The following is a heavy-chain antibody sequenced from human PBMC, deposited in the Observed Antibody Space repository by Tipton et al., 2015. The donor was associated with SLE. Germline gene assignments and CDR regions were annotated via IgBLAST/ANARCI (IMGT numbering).Heavy chain of an antibody. CDR1: GFTVSINY. CDR2: ISGGGGST. J-gene: IGHJ4*02. Sequence: SLRLSCAASGFTVSINYMNWVRLAPGKGLEWVSFISGGGGSTYYRDSVKGRFTISRDDSKNTLYLQMNSLRAEDTALYYCALGGGLYCFDYWGQGTLVTVSS. V-gene: IGHV3-23*01. CDR3: ALGGGLYCFDY. D-gene: IGHD3-16*01.